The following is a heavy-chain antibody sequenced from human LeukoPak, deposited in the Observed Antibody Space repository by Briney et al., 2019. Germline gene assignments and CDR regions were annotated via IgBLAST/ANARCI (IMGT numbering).Heavy chain of an antibody. D-gene: IGHD1-1*01. Sequence: PSETLSLTCSVSGGSVSSYYWSWIRQPAGKGLEWIGRIYTSGSTNYNPSLKSRVTMSVDTSKNQFSLKLSSVTAADTAVYYCARGSMAAGSPVGGGTNWGQGTLVTVSS. J-gene: IGHJ4*02. CDR3: ARGSMAAGSPVGGGTN. CDR2: IYTSGST. V-gene: IGHV4-4*07. CDR1: GGSVSSYY.